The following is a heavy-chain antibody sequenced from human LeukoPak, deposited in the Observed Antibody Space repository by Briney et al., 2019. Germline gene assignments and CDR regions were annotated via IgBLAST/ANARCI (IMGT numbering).Heavy chain of an antibody. D-gene: IGHD4/OR15-4a*01. CDR3: AKDERVYGTNAGTLLDY. CDR2: IQYDGNNI. Sequence: GGSLRLSCTTSGFSFRDYGMHWVRQASGKGLELVAFIQYDGNNIYYADSVKGRFAISRDDSKNTQYLEMNSLRPEDTALYYCAKDERVYGTNAGTLLDYWGQGTLVSVSS. J-gene: IGHJ4*02. CDR1: GFSFRDYG. V-gene: IGHV3-30*02.